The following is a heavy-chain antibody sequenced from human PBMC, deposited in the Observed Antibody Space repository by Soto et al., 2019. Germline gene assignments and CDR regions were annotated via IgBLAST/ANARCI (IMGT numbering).Heavy chain of an antibody. J-gene: IGHJ4*02. V-gene: IGHV1-46*01. Sequence: QVQLVQSGAEVKKPGASVKVSCKASGYTFTSYYMHWVRQAPGQGLEWMGIINPSGGSTSYAQKFQGRGTMTRDTSTSTVYMELSSLRSEDTAVYYCVGGYYDSSGPGRFDYWGQGTLVTVSS. CDR1: GYTFTSYY. CDR2: INPSGGST. D-gene: IGHD3-22*01. CDR3: VGGYYDSSGPGRFDY.